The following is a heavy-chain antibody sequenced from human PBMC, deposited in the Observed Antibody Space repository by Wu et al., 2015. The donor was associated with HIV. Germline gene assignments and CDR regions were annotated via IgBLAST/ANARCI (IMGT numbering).Heavy chain of an antibody. CDR2: IIPIFGTA. J-gene: IGHJ6*03. V-gene: IGHV1-69*12. CDR3: ARVRYYDFWSGYSEYYYYYMDV. CDR1: GGTFSSYA. D-gene: IGHD3-3*01. Sequence: QVQLVQSGAEVKKPGSSVKVSCKASGGTFSSYAISWVRQAPGQGLEWMGGIIPIFGTANYAQKFQGRVTITADESTSTAYMELSSLRSEDTAVYYCARVRYYDFWSGYSEYYYYYMDVWGKGTTVTVSS.